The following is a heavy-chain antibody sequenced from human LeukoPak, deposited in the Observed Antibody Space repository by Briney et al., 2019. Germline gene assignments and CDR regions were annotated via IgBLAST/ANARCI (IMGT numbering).Heavy chain of an antibody. CDR3: ARDQRRGWFGELLPYNWFDP. V-gene: IGHV4-38-2*02. CDR2: IYYSGST. J-gene: IGHJ5*02. Sequence: SETLSLTCSVSGYSIRRGYYWGWIRQPPGKGLEWIGSIYYSGSTYYNPSLKSRVTISVDTSKNQFSLKLSSVPAADTAVYYCARDQRRGWFGELLPYNWFDPWGQGTLVTVSS. D-gene: IGHD3-10*01. CDR1: GYSIRRGYY.